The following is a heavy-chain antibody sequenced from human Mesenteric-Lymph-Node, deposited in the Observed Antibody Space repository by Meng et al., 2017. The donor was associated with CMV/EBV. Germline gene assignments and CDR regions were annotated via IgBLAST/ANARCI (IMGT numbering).Heavy chain of an antibody. CDR1: GFTFSDYY. CDR3: ARGRNNFRV. J-gene: IGHJ6*02. CDR2: ISGSGSTI. Sequence: GESLKISCAASGFTFSDYYMSWIRQAPGKGLEWVSYISGSGSTIYYADSVKGRFTISRDSAKNSLYLQMNSLRAEDTAVYHCARGRNNFRVWGQGTTVTVSS. D-gene: IGHD1-1*01. V-gene: IGHV3-11*04.